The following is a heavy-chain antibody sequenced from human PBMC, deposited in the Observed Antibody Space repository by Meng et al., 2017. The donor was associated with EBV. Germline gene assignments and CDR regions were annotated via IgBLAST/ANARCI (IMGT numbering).Heavy chain of an antibody. Sequence: QSGSGVTKAGSWVKFSCKASGGTFSSYAISWVRQAPGQGFEWMGGIIPIFGTANYAQKFQGRVTITADESTSTAYMELSSLRSEDTAVYYCARDPSSSSPYFDYWGQGTLVTVSS. CDR3: ARDPSSSSPYFDY. J-gene: IGHJ4*02. CDR1: GGTFSSYA. CDR2: IIPIFGTA. D-gene: IGHD6-6*01. V-gene: IGHV1-69*01.